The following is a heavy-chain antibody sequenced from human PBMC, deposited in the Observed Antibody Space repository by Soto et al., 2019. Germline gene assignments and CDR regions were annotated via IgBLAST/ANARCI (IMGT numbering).Heavy chain of an antibody. J-gene: IGHJ4*02. Sequence: PSETLSLTCAVYGGSFSGYYWSWIRQPPGKGLEWIGEINHSGSTNYNPSLKSRVTISVDTSKNQFSLKLSSVTAADTAVYYCATDSPSSSIAAYWGQGTLVTVSS. CDR2: INHSGST. CDR3: ATDSPSSSIAAY. V-gene: IGHV4-34*01. D-gene: IGHD6-6*01. CDR1: GGSFSGYY.